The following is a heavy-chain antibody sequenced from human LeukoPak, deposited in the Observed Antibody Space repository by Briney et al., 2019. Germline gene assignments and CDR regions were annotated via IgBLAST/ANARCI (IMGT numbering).Heavy chain of an antibody. D-gene: IGHD2-2*01. J-gene: IGHJ6*02. CDR2: FDPEDGET. CDR3: ATKTPIIVVVPAAAYYYYGMDV. V-gene: IGHV1-24*01. CDR1: GYTLTELS. Sequence: ASVKVSCKVSGYTLTELSMHWVRQAPGKGLEWMGGFDPEDGETIYAQKFQGRVTMTEDTSTDTAHMELSSLRSEDTAVYYCATKTPIIVVVPAAAYYYYGMDVWGQGTTVTVSS.